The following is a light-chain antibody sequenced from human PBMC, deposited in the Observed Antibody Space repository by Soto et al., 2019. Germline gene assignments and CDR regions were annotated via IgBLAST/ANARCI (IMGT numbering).Light chain of an antibody. CDR1: QGLSSY. CDR2: AAS. V-gene: IGKV1-9*01. J-gene: IGKJ5*01. CDR3: QQLNSYPIT. Sequence: IQLTQSPSFLSASVGDRVTITCRASQGLSSYLAWYQQKAGKAPKLLIYAASTLQSGVPSRFSGSGSGTDFTLTSSSLQSEDFATYYCQQLNSYPITFGQGTRLEIK.